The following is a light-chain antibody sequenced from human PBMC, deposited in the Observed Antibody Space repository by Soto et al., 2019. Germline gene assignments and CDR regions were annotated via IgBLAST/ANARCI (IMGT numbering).Light chain of an antibody. V-gene: IGKV1-33*01. J-gene: IGKJ2*01. Sequence: DIQMTQSPSSLSASVGDRVTVTCQASQDLSNDLNWYQQKPGKAPKLLIYGASNLETGVPSRFSGSGSGTDFTFTISSLQPEDLASYYCQQYHDLPYTFGQGTKLDIK. CDR3: QQYHDLPYT. CDR2: GAS. CDR1: QDLSND.